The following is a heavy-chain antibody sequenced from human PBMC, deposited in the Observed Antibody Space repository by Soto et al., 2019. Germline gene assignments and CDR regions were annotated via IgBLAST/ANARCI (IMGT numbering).Heavy chain of an antibody. J-gene: IGHJ6*02. D-gene: IGHD3-10*01. Sequence: SETLSLTCAVYGGSFSGYYWSWIRQPPGKGLEWIGEINHRGSTNYNPSLKSRVTISVDTSKNQFSLKLSSVTAADTAVYYCARGNQGVTMVRGVIRPTLYYYGMDVWGQGTTVTVSS. CDR3: ARGNQGVTMVRGVIRPTLYYYGMDV. CDR2: INHRGST. V-gene: IGHV4-34*01. CDR1: GGSFSGYY.